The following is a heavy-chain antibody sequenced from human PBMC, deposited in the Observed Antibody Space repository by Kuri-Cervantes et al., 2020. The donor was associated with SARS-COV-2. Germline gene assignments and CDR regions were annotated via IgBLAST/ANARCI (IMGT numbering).Heavy chain of an antibody. Sequence: GESLKISCAASGFTFSSYAMHWVRQAPGKGLEWVAVISYDGSNKYYADSVKGRFTISRDNSKNTLYLQMNSLRAEDTAVYYCARAWDMTTAGVDYWGQGTLVTVSS. J-gene: IGHJ4*02. D-gene: IGHD4-11*01. CDR2: ISYDGSNK. CDR3: ARAWDMTTAGVDY. CDR1: GFTFSSYA. V-gene: IGHV3-30-3*01.